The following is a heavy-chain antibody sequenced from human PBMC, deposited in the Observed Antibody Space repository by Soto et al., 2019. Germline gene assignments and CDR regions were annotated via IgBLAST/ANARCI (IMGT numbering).Heavy chain of an antibody. V-gene: IGHV1-69*13. D-gene: IGHD2-2*01. CDR1: GGTFSSYA. CDR3: ARTPWPDCSSTSCLSDY. J-gene: IGHJ4*02. Sequence: GASVKVSCKASGGTFSSYAISWVRQAPGQGLEWMGGIIPIFGTANYAQKFQGRVTITADESTSTAYMELSSLRSEDTAVHYCARTPWPDCSSTSCLSDYWGQGTLVTVSS. CDR2: IIPIFGTA.